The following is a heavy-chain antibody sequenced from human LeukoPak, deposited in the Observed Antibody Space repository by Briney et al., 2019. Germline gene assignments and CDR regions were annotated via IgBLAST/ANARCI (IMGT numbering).Heavy chain of an antibody. CDR2: IYHSGST. Sequence: SETLSLTCTVSGYSISSDYYWAWIRQPPGKGLEWIGSIYHSGSTYYNPSLKSRVTISIDTSKNHFSLDLTSVTAADTAVYYCAREVAALNYFDFWGQGTLVTVSS. CDR3: AREVAALNYFDF. V-gene: IGHV4-38-2*02. D-gene: IGHD6-6*01. J-gene: IGHJ4*02. CDR1: GYSISSDYY.